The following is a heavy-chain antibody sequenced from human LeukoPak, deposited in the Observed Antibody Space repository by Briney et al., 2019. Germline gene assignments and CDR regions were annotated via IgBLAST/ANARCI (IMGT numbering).Heavy chain of an antibody. CDR1: GGSISTYY. J-gene: IGHJ5*02. CDR2: IDSSGST. CDR3: ARTAHYTWNNWFDP. D-gene: IGHD3-3*01. V-gene: IGHV4-59*01. Sequence: PSETLSLTCTVSGGSISTYYWSWIRQPPGKGLEWIGYIDSSGSTNYNPSLKSRLTISVDTSKNQFSLKLRSVTAADTAVYYCARTAHYTWNNWFDPWGQGTLVTVSS.